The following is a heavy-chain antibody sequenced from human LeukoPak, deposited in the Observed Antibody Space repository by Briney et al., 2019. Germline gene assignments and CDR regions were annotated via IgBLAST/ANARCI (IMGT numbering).Heavy chain of an antibody. V-gene: IGHV4-59*08. CDR1: GGSISSYY. CDR3: ASTARYYGDYGY. CDR2: IYYSGST. D-gene: IGHD4-17*01. J-gene: IGHJ4*02. Sequence: SETLSLTCTVSGGSISSYYWSWIRQPPGKGLEWIGYIYYSGSTNYNPSLKSRVTISVDTSKNQFSLKLSSVTAADTAVYYCASTARYYGDYGYWGQGTLVTVSS.